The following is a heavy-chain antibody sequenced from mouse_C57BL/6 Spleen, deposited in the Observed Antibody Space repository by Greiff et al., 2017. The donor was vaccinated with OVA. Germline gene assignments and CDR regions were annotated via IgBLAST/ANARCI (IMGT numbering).Heavy chain of an antibody. D-gene: IGHD1-1*01. CDR2: IDPSDSYT. J-gene: IGHJ2*01. Sequence: QVQLQQPEAELVRPGTSVKLSCKASGYTFTSYWMHWVKQRPGQGLEWIGVIDPSDSYTNYNQKFKGKATLTVDTSSSTAYMQLSSLTSEDSAVYYCARSRPITTVVAYYFDYWGQGTTLTVSS. CDR1: GYTFTSYW. V-gene: IGHV1-59*01. CDR3: ARSRPITTVVAYYFDY.